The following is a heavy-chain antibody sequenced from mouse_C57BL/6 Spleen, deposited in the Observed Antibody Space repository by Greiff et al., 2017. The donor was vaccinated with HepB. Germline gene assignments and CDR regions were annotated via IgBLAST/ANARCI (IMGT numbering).Heavy chain of an antibody. CDR3: AREIYYDYYYAMDY. D-gene: IGHD2-4*01. J-gene: IGHJ4*01. CDR1: GYAFSSSW. Sequence: QVHVKRSGPELVKPGASVKISCKASGYAFSSSWMNWVKQRPGKGLEWIGRIYPGDGVTNYNGKFKGKATLTADKSSSTAYMQLSSLTSEDSAVYFWAREIYYDYYYAMDYWGQGTSVTVYS. V-gene: IGHV1-82*01. CDR2: IYPGDGVT.